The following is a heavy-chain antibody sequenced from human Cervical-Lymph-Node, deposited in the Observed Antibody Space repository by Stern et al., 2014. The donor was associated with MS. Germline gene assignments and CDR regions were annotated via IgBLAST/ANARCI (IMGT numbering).Heavy chain of an antibody. V-gene: IGHV1-69*01. Sequence: VQLVQSWAEGKKPGYSVKVSCKTSGETFRSYALSSVRQGPGQGLEWMGGIGLSFGKANYAEKFQGRVTITVDVSTNTAYMELSRLGSDDTAVYYCARDSTTGMDVGGQGTTVTVSS. J-gene: IGHJ6*02. CDR1: GETFRSYA. CDR2: IGLSFGKA. D-gene: IGHD1-1*01. CDR3: ARDSTTGMDV.